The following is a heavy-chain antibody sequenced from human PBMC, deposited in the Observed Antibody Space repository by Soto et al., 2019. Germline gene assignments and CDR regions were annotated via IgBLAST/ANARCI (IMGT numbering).Heavy chain of an antibody. V-gene: IGHV1-3*01. D-gene: IGHD2-15*01. CDR2: INAGNGNT. CDR1: GYTFTSYA. J-gene: IGHJ6*02. Sequence: ASVKVSCKASGYTFTSYAMHWVRQAPGQRLEWMGWINAGNGNTKYSQKFQGRVTITRDTSASTAYMELSSLRSEDTAVYYCARGYCSGGSCWSYYYGMDVWGQGTTVTVSS. CDR3: ARGYCSGGSCWSYYYGMDV.